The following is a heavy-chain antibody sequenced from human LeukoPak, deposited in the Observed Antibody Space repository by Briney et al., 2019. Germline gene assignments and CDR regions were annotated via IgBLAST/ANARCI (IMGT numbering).Heavy chain of an antibody. CDR2: INTNTGNP. V-gene: IGHV7-4-1*02. CDR3: AREEAAAGTGGVDY. Sequence: GASVTVSCKASGYTFTSYAMNWVRQAPGQGLEWMGWINTNTGNPTYAQGFTGRFVFSLDTSVSTAYLQISSLKAEDTAVYYCAREEAAAGTGGVDYWGQGTLVTVSS. CDR1: GYTFTSYA. D-gene: IGHD6-13*01. J-gene: IGHJ4*02.